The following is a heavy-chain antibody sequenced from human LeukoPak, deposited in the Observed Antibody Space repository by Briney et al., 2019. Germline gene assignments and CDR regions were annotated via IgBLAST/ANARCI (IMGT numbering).Heavy chain of an antibody. J-gene: IGHJ4*02. V-gene: IGHV4-38-2*02. Sequence: PSETLSLTCIVSGYSIRNGFRWSWIRLPPGKGLEWIGDINYTRRPSYNPSLKSRVTISVDTSKNLFSLNLATVTAADTAIYFCARSEINDYMNFWGQGLQVIVSS. CDR2: INYTRRP. D-gene: IGHD3/OR15-3a*01. CDR3: ARSEINDYMNF. CDR1: GYSIRNGFR.